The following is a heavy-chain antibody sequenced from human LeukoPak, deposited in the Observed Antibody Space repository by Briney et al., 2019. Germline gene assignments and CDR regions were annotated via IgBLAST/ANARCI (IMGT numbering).Heavy chain of an antibody. J-gene: IGHJ5*02. V-gene: IGHV1-2*02. CDR1: GYTFTGYY. D-gene: IGHD6-6*01. CDR3: VRGGIAARHNWFDP. Sequence: ASVKVSCKASGYTFTGYYMHWVRQAPGQGLEWMGWINPNSGGTNYAQKFQGRVTMTRDTSISTAYMELSRLRSDDTAVYYCVRGGIAARHNWFDPWGQGTLVTVSS. CDR2: INPNSGGT.